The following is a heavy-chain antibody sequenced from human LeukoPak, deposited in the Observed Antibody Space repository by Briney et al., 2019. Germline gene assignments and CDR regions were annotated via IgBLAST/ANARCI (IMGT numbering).Heavy chain of an antibody. V-gene: IGHV3-30*02. J-gene: IGHJ4*02. CDR1: GFNFSRNG. CDR2: IRYDGSKK. D-gene: IGHD3-22*01. Sequence: GGSLRLSCAASGFNFSRNGMHWVRQAPGKGLEWVAFIRYDGSKKFYGESVRGRFTISRDNSKNTLYLQMDSLRGDDTAVYYCARASYYYDSSGYYWGRGTLVTVSS. CDR3: ARASYYYDSSGYY.